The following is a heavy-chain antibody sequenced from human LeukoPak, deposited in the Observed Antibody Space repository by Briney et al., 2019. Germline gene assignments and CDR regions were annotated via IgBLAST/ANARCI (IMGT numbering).Heavy chain of an antibody. CDR2: MNPNSGDT. Sequence: ASVKVSCKASGYTFTSYDINWVRQATGQGLEWMGWMNPNSGDTGYAQKFQGRVTITRNTSISTAYMELSSLRSEDTAVYYCARGYRRYFGHFDYWGQGTLVTVSS. CDR3: ARGYRRYFGHFDY. CDR1: GYTFTSYD. D-gene: IGHD3-9*01. J-gene: IGHJ4*02. V-gene: IGHV1-8*03.